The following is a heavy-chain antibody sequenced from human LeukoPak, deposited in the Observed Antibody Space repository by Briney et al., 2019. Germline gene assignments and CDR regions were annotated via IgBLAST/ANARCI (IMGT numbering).Heavy chain of an antibody. D-gene: IGHD3-22*01. J-gene: IGHJ4*02. CDR3: ARGSSAMIAYVDY. CDR2: ISTSSTYI. Sequence: GGSLRLSCAASGFTFSSYTMNWVRQAPGKGLEWVSSISTSSTYISYADSVKGRFTISRDNAKNSLYLQMNSLRAEDTAVYYCARGSSAMIAYVDYWGQGTLVTVSS. CDR1: GFTFSSYT. V-gene: IGHV3-21*01.